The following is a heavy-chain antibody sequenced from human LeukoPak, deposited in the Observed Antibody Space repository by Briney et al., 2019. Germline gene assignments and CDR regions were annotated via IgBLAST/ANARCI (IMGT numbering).Heavy chain of an antibody. CDR3: ARTDFWSGYYNWFDP. J-gene: IGHJ5*02. Sequence: PSETLSLTCAVYGGSFSGYYWSWIRQPPGKGLEWIGEINHSGSTNYNPSLKSRVTISVDTSKNQFSLKLSPVTAADTAVYYCARTDFWSGYYNWFDPWGQGTLVTVSS. D-gene: IGHD3-3*01. CDR1: GGSFSGYY. CDR2: INHSGST. V-gene: IGHV4-34*01.